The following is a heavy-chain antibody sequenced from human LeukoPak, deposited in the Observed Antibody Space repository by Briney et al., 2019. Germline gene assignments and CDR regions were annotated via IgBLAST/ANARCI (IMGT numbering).Heavy chain of an antibody. Sequence: PSETLSLTCTVSGGSISSYYWSWIRQPPGKGLEWIGYIYYSGSTNHNPSLKSRVTISVGTSKNQFSLKLSSVTAADTAVYYCARANGYSSENWFDPWGQGTLVTVSS. CDR3: ARANGYSSENWFDP. D-gene: IGHD6-19*01. CDR1: GGSISSYY. CDR2: IYYSGST. J-gene: IGHJ5*02. V-gene: IGHV4-59*01.